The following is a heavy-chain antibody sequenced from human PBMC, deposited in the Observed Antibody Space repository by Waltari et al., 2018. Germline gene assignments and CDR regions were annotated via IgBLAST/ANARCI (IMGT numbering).Heavy chain of an antibody. CDR2: IDYIGIT. Sequence: QLQESGPGLVKPSETLSLTCAVSGGSIRSPSYSWAWIRRPPGKGLQWVGTIDYIGITHYSPSLKSRVSISLDKSRNQFSLKVTSVTAADTAVYYCTRGDYSGKPHPLDYWGQGTLVTVSS. CDR1: GGSIRSPSYS. D-gene: IGHD2-15*01. J-gene: IGHJ4*02. CDR3: TRGDYSGKPHPLDY. V-gene: IGHV4-39*07.